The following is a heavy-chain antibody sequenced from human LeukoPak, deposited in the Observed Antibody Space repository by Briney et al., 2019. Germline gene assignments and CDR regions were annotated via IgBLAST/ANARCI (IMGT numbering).Heavy chain of an antibody. J-gene: IGHJ4*02. D-gene: IGHD5-24*01. CDR2: VSHDGIQT. CDR1: GFTFSNYA. V-gene: IGHV3-30-3*01. Sequence: GGSLRLSCAASGFTFSNYAMHWVRQGLVKGLESMAVVSHDGIQTYYADSVKGRFTISRDNSKSTLFLQVNSLRAEDTAVYYCARDGGGGYNQIDFWGQGTLVTVSS. CDR3: ARDGGGGYNQIDF.